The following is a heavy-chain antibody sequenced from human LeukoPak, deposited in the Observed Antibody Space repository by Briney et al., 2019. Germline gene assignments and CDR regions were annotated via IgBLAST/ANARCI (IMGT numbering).Heavy chain of an antibody. CDR3: ARERGPNAAFDI. J-gene: IGHJ3*02. V-gene: IGHV4-61*02. Sequence: PSETLSLTCTVSGDSISSGDYYWSWIRRPAGKGLEWIGRISSSGSTNYNPSLKSRVTISVDTSKNQFSLKLSSVTAADTAVYYCARERGPNAAFDIWGQGTMVIVSS. CDR1: GDSISSGDYY. CDR2: ISSSGST.